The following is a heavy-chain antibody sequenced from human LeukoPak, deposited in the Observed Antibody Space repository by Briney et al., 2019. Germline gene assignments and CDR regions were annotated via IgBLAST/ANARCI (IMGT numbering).Heavy chain of an antibody. CDR1: GFTFSSYA. J-gene: IGHJ4*02. D-gene: IGHD3-16*01. V-gene: IGHV3-30-3*01. CDR2: ISYDGSNK. CDR3: ARDLLWGAFDY. Sequence: PGRSLRLSCAASGFTFSSYAMHWVRQAPGKGLEWVAVISYDGSNKYYADSVKGRFTISRDNSKNTLYLQMNSLRAEDTAVHCCARDLLWGAFDYWGQGTLVTVSS.